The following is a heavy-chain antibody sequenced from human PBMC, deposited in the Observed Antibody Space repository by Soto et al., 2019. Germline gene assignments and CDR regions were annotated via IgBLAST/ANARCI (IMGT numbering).Heavy chain of an antibody. CDR1: GYTLTGQY. CDR3: ARDGGPLSGYYTGRYYYYYMDV. Sequence: GGPVKGSCQASGYTLTGQYMHWGGQAPGQRPEGVGWINPNSGGTNYAQKFQGWVTMTRDTSISTAYMELSRLRSDDTAVYYCARDGGPLSGYYTGRYYYYYMDVWGKGTTVTVSS. D-gene: IGHD3-3*01. J-gene: IGHJ6*03. CDR2: INPNSGGT. V-gene: IGHV1-2*04.